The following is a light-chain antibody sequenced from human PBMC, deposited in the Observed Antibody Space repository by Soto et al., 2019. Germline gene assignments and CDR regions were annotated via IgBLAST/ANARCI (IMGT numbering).Light chain of an antibody. CDR3: CSYAGSSTFWV. Sequence: QSALTQPASVSGSPGQSITISCTGTSSDVGSYNLVSWYQQHPGKAPKLMIYEGSKRASGVSNRFSRSKSGNTASLTISGLQAEDEADYYCCSYAGSSTFWVFGGGTKLTVL. V-gene: IGLV2-23*03. CDR1: SSDVGSYNL. CDR2: EGS. J-gene: IGLJ3*02.